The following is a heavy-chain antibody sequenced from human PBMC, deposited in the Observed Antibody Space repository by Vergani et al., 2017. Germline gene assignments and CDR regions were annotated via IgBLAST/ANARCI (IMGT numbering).Heavy chain of an antibody. CDR1: GSTFSSYA. CDR2: INWNSDSI. Sequence: EVQLVESGGGLVQPGGSLRLSCAASGSTFSSYAMHWVRQAPGKGLEWVSGINWNSDSIAYADSVKGRFTISRDNAKNSLYLQMNSLRAEDTALYYCVKDIAASGNYWYFDLWGRGTLVTVSS. CDR3: VKDIAASGNYWYFDL. V-gene: IGHV3-9*01. D-gene: IGHD6-13*01. J-gene: IGHJ2*01.